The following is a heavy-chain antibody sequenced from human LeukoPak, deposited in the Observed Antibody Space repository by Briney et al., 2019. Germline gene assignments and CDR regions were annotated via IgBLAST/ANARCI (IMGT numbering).Heavy chain of an antibody. V-gene: IGHV4-31*03. CDR2: IYYSGST. CDR1: GGSISSGGYY. D-gene: IGHD3-10*01. CDR3: ARGPGDLEYFAY. Sequence: SETLSLTCTVSGGSISSGGYYWSWIRQHPGKGLEWIGYIYYSGSTYYNPSLKSRVTISVDTSKNQFSLKLSSVTAADTAVYYCARGPGDLEYFAYWGQGTLVTVSS. J-gene: IGHJ4*02.